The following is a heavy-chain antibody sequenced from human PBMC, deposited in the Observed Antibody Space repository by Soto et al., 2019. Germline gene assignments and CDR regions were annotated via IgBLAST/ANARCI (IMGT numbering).Heavy chain of an antibody. D-gene: IGHD3-22*01. CDR1: GGSISSGDYY. J-gene: IGHJ4*02. V-gene: IGHV4-30-4*01. CDR2: IYYSGST. Sequence: PSETLSLTCTVSGGSISSGDYYWSWIRQPPGKGREWIGYIYYSGSTYYNPSLKSRVTISVDTSKNQFSLKLSSVTAADTAVYYCARAPYYYDSSGYYPFDYWGQGTLVTVSS. CDR3: ARAPYYYDSSGYYPFDY.